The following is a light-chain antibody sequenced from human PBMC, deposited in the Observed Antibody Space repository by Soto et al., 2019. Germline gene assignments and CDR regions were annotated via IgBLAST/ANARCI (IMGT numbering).Light chain of an antibody. CDR3: QKCHMPPFT. V-gene: IGKV3-11*01. J-gene: IGKJ1*01. CDR1: RGISTY. CDR2: EAL. Sequence: VMTQSPATLSVAPGERVTLSCRASRGISTYLAWYQQTPGQAPRLLIYEALNRATGIPARFSGSGSGTDFTLTISSLQPEDFAVYYCQKCHMPPFTFGQGTKVDIK.